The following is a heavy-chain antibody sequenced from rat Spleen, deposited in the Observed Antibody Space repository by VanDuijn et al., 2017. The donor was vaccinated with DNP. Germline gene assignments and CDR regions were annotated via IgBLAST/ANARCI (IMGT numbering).Heavy chain of an antibody. V-gene: IGHV5S13*01. Sequence: EVQLVESGGGLVQPGRSLKLSCAASGFTFSSYGMAWVRQAPTKGLEWVASINTAGVNTYYRDSVKGRFTISRDNAKNTQNLQMDSLRSDDTATYYCARQRVMYTTATGFAYWGQGTLVTVSS. CDR3: ARQRVMYTTATGFAY. CDR2: INTAGVNT. J-gene: IGHJ3*01. D-gene: IGHD1-6*01. CDR1: GFTFSSYG.